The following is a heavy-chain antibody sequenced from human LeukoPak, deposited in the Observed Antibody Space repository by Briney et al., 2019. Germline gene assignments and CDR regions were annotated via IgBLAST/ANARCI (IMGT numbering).Heavy chain of an antibody. V-gene: IGHV1-69*05. J-gene: IGHJ4*02. CDR2: IIPIFGTA. D-gene: IGHD5-18*01. Sequence: SVKVSCKTSGYSFMTYAVNWVRQAPGQGLEWMGGIIPIFGTANYAQKFQGRVTITTDESTSTAYMELSSLRSEDTAVYYCARDGDSQSAGYYFDYWGQGTLVTVSS. CDR3: ARDGDSQSAGYYFDY. CDR1: GYSFMTYA.